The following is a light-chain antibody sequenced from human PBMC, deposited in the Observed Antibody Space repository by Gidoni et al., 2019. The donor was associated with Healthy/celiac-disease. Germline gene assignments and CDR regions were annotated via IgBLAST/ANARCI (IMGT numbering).Light chain of an antibody. CDR2: DAS. CDR3: QHRSNWPWS. V-gene: IGKV3-11*01. J-gene: IGKJ2*03. CDR1: QSINSY. Sequence: ETVLTQSPGTLSLSPGGRATISCRASQSINSYLACYQQKPGQAPRLIIYDASNRATRIPASFSGSGSATDFTLTISSLEPEDFAVYYCQHRSNWPWSFGQGTKLEIK.